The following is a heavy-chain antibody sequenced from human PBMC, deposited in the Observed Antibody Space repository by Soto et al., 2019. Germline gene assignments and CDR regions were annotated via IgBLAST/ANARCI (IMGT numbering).Heavy chain of an antibody. D-gene: IGHD1-26*01. CDR3: ARGCSGSYACGGD. Sequence: GGSLRLSCAASGFTFSSYGVHWVRQAPGKGLEWVAVIWYDGSNKYYADSVKGRFTISRDNSKSTLYLQMNSLRAEDTAVYYCARGCSGSYACGGDWGQGTLVTVSS. CDR2: IWYDGSNK. CDR1: GFTFSSYG. V-gene: IGHV3-33*01. J-gene: IGHJ4*02.